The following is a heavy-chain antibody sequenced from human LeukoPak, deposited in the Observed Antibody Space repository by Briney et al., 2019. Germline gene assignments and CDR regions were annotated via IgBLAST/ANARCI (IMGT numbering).Heavy chain of an antibody. CDR3: ARVSERDSSSLKY. J-gene: IGHJ4*02. Sequence: SVKDSCKASGDTFSTYAFNWVRQAPGQGLEWMGRIIPVFGTTYYAQKFQDRVTITADRSTTTTYMALSSLGHEDTAVYYCARVSERDSSSLKYWGQGALVTVSS. CDR2: IIPVFGTT. V-gene: IGHV1-69*06. CDR1: GDTFSTYA. D-gene: IGHD3-22*01.